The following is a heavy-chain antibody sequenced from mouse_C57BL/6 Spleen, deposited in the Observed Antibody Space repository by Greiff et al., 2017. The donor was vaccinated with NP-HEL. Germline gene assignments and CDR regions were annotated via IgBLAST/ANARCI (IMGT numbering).Heavy chain of an antibody. CDR3: ARAYGSSYGAY. CDR2: IYPGDGDT. D-gene: IGHD1-1*01. Sequence: VQLQQSGPELVKPGASVKISCKASGYAFSSSWMNWVKQRPGKGLEWIGRIYPGDGDTNYNGKFKGKATLTADTSSSTAYMQLSSLTSEDSAVYFCARAYGSSYGAYWGQGTLVTVSA. J-gene: IGHJ3*01. V-gene: IGHV1-82*01. CDR1: GYAFSSSW.